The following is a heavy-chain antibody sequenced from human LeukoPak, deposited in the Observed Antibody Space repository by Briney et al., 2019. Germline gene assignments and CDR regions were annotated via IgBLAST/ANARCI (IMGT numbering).Heavy chain of an antibody. CDR2: LYYSGST. D-gene: IGHD4-17*01. CDR1: GGSISGSRKY. V-gene: IGHV4-39*01. J-gene: IGHJ3*02. CDR3: ARLLGDYETPAFDI. Sequence: SETLSLTCTVSGGSISGSRKYWGWIRQPPGQGLEWIGSLYYSGSTHYNPSLKSRVTISVDTSKNQFSLKLSSVTAADTAVYYCARLLGDYETPAFDIWGQGTMVTVSS.